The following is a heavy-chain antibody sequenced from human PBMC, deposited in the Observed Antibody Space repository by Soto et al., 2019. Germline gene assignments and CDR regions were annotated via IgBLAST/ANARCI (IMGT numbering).Heavy chain of an antibody. CDR2: INPSGGST. D-gene: IGHD3-10*01. CDR1: GYTFTSYY. Sequence: ASVKVSCKASGYTFTSYYMHWVRQAPGQGLEWMGIINPSGGSTSYAQKFQGRVTMTRDTSTSTVYMELSSLRSEDTAVYYCARVNVLLWFGDLSMDVWGQGTTVTVSS. V-gene: IGHV1-46*01. CDR3: ARVNVLLWFGDLSMDV. J-gene: IGHJ6*02.